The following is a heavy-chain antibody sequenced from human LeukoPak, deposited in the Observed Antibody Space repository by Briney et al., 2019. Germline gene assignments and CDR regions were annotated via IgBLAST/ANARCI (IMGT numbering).Heavy chain of an antibody. J-gene: IGHJ6*03. D-gene: IGHD6-6*01. CDR3: ARDHRSSYYYYYMDV. CDR1: GGTFSSYA. Sequence: SVKVSCKASGGTFSSYAISWVRQAPGQGLEWMGGIIPIFGTANYAQKFQGRVTITADKSTSTAYMELSSLRSEDTAVYYCARDHRSSYYYYYMDVWGKGTTVTVSS. CDR2: IIPIFGTA. V-gene: IGHV1-69*06.